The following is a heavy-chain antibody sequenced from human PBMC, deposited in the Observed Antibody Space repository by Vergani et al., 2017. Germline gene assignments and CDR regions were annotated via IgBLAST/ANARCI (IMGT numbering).Heavy chain of an antibody. CDR3: ARDSRYCSSTSCYVGRDWFDP. D-gene: IGHD2-2*01. CDR1: GYTFTSNY. J-gene: IGHJ5*02. CDR2: INPSGGST. V-gene: IGHV1-46*01. Sequence: QVLLVQSGAEVKKPGASVRVSCKTSGYTFTSNYMHWVRQAPGQGLEWMGIINPSGGSTSYAQKFQGRVTMTRDTSTSTVYMELSSLRSEDTAVYYCARDSRYCSSTSCYVGRDWFDPWGQGTLVTVSS.